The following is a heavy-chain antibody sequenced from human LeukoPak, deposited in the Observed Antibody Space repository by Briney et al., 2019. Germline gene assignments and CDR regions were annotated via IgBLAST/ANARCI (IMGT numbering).Heavy chain of an antibody. Sequence: PGGSLRLSCAASGFTFSSYGMHWVRQAPGKGLEWVADIWYDGSNKYYADSVKGRFTISRDNSKNTLYLQMNSLRAEDTAVYYCAKETKKYYYDINWFDPWGQGTLVTVSS. V-gene: IGHV3-33*06. J-gene: IGHJ5*02. CDR1: GFTFSSYG. CDR2: IWYDGSNK. CDR3: AKETKKYYYDINWFDP. D-gene: IGHD3-22*01.